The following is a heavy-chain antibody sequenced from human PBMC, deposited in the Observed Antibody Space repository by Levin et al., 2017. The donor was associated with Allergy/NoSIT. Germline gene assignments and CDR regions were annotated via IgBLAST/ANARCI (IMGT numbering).Heavy chain of an antibody. Sequence: GGSLRLSCAASGFTFSTYGMHWVRPAPGKGLEWVAVISYDGSNKYYADSVKGLFTISRDNSKSTLYLQMNSLGAEDTAVYYCARESSSDSSSYLVDYWGQGTLVTVS. CDR3: ARESSSDSSSYLVDY. J-gene: IGHJ4*02. CDR1: GFTFSTYG. D-gene: IGHD3-22*01. CDR2: ISYDGSNK. V-gene: IGHV3-30*03.